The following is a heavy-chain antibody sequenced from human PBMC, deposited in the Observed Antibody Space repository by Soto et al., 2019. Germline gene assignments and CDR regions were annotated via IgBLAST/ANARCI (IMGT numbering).Heavy chain of an antibody. V-gene: IGHV4-31*11. D-gene: IGHD2-15*01. CDR2: IYYSGST. CDR1: GGSISSGGYY. CDR3: ARDRVVRTGPIPTYYCDY. J-gene: IGHJ4*02. Sequence: PSETLSLTCAVSGGSISSGGYYWSWIRQHPGKGLEWIGYIYYSGSTYYNPSLKSRVTISVDTSKNQFSLKLSSVTAADTAVYYCARDRVVRTGPIPTYYCDYWRQSTLVNVSS.